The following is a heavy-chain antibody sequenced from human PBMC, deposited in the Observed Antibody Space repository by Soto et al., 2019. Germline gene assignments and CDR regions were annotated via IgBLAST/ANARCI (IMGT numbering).Heavy chain of an antibody. CDR1: GFTFSSYA. J-gene: IGHJ5*02. Sequence: GSLRLSCAASGFTFSSYAMHWVRQAPGKGLEWVAVISYDGSNKYYADSVKGRFTISRDNSKNTLYLQMNSLRAEDTAVYYCARDLGITGTTNWFDPWGQGTLVTVSS. CDR3: ARDLGITGTTNWFDP. D-gene: IGHD1-7*01. V-gene: IGHV3-30-3*01. CDR2: ISYDGSNK.